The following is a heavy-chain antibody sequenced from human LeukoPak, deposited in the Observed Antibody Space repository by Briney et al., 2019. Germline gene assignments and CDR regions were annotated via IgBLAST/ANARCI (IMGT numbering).Heavy chain of an antibody. J-gene: IGHJ4*02. Sequence: SETLSLTCAVYGGSFSGYYWSWIRQPPGKGLEWIGEINHSGSTNYNPSLKSRVTISVDTSKNQFSLKLSSVTAADTAVYYCARGGITMVRGVLRNWGQGTLVTVSS. CDR3: ARGGITMVRGVLRN. V-gene: IGHV4-34*01. CDR1: GGSFSGYY. CDR2: INHSGST. D-gene: IGHD3-10*01.